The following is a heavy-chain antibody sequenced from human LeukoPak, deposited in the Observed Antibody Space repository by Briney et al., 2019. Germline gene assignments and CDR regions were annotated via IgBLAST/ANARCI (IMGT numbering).Heavy chain of an antibody. Sequence: PGGSLRLSCAAYGFTFSNYWMNWVRQAPGKGLEWVANIKQDGSEQYVDSVKGRFTISRDNAKNSLYLQMNSLRSEDTAVYYCARRLKRAAGFDPWGQGTLVTVSS. CDR1: GFTFSNYW. CDR2: IKQDGSEQ. D-gene: IGHD6-25*01. V-gene: IGHV3-7*03. CDR3: ARRLKRAAGFDP. J-gene: IGHJ5*02.